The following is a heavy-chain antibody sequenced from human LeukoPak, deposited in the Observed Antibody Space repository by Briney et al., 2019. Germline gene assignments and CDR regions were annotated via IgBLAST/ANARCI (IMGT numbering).Heavy chain of an antibody. CDR1: GGSISSSSYY. J-gene: IGHJ4*02. CDR2: IYYSGST. CDR3: ARQKTYYYDSSGWH. D-gene: IGHD3-22*01. Sequence: SETLSLTCTVSGGSISSSSYYWGWIRQPPGKGLEWIGSIYYSGSTYYNPSLKSRVTISVDTSKNQFSLKLNSVTAADTAVYYCARQKTYYYDSSGWHWGQGTLVTVSS. V-gene: IGHV4-39*01.